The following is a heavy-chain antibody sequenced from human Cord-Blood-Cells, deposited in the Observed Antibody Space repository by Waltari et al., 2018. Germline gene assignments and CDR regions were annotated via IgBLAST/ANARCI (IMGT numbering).Heavy chain of an antibody. CDR2: ISYDGSNK. CDR3: ARDSSGWYRIFDY. CDR1: GFTFSSYA. Sequence: QVQLVESGGGVVQPGRSLRLSCAASGFTFSSYAMHWVRQGPGKGREWVAVISYDGSNKYYADAVKGRFTISRDNSKNTLYLQMNSLRAEDTAVYYCARDSSGWYRIFDYWGQGTLVTVSS. V-gene: IGHV3-30*04. J-gene: IGHJ4*02. D-gene: IGHD6-19*01.